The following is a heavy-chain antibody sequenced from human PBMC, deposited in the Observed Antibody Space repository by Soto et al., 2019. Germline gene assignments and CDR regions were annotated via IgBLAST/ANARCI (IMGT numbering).Heavy chain of an antibody. V-gene: IGHV3-23*01. CDR2: ISGSGGST. J-gene: IGHJ4*02. D-gene: IGHD2-8*01. CDR3: AKGVRLSDY. CDR1: GVTFSGDA. Sequence: LRRACAASGVTFSGDAMSWVRQAPGKGLEWVSAISGSGGSTYYADSVKGRFTISRDNSKNTLYLQMNSLRAEDTAVYYCAKGVRLSDYWGQGTLVTVSS.